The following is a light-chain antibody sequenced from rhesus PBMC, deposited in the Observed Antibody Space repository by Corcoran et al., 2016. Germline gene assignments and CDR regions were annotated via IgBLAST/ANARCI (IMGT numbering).Light chain of an antibody. CDR3: QQGNSNPLT. Sequence: DIQMSQSPSSLSASVGDRVTIPCRASQGISSYLNWYQQKPGKAHKLLIYYAKRWASGVPTRYSGRGSGTDSTLTISSLQPEYFATYYCQQGNSNPLTFGGGTKVEIK. CDR1: QGISSY. V-gene: IGKV1-32*02. CDR2: YAK. J-gene: IGKJ4*01.